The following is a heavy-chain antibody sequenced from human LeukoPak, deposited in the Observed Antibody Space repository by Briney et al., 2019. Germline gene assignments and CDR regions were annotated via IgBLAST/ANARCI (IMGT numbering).Heavy chain of an antibody. CDR1: EFTFSTYA. Sequence: GSLRLSCAASEFTFSTYAMNWVRQAPGEGLEWGSYLSTSSSAIYYANSVKGRFTISRDNAKNSLYLQMNSLRDEDTAVYYCARGGSGYGDYYYFYGMDVWGQGTTVTVSS. D-gene: IGHD3-22*01. V-gene: IGHV3-48*02. J-gene: IGHJ6*02. CDR2: LSTSSSAI. CDR3: ARGGSGYGDYYYFYGMDV.